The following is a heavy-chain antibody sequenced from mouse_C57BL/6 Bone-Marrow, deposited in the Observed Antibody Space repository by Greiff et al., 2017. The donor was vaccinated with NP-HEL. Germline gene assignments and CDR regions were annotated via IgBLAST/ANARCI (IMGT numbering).Heavy chain of an antibody. CDR3: AKGTWVRDYYFDY. D-gene: IGHD2-1*01. V-gene: IGHV1-77*01. CDR2: FGPGSGST. Sequence: QVQLQQSGAELVKPGASVKISCKASGYTFTDYYINWVKQRPGQGLEWIGKFGPGSGSTYYNEKFKGKATLTADQSSSTAYMQLSRLTAEDSAVYYGAKGTWVRDYYFDYWGQGTTLTVSS. CDR1: GYTFTDYY. J-gene: IGHJ2*01.